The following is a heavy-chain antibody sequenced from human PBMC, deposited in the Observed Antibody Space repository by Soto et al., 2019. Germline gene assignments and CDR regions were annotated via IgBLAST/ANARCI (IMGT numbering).Heavy chain of an antibody. V-gene: IGHV1-69*13. Sequence: SVKVSCKASGVTFSSYAISWVRRAPRQGLEWMEGIIPIFGTANYAQKFQGRVTITADESTSTAYLELSSLRSEDTAVYYCARDQMAYYYGSGGRNWFDPWGQGTLVTVSS. D-gene: IGHD3-10*01. CDR2: IIPIFGTA. J-gene: IGHJ5*02. CDR3: ARDQMAYYYGSGGRNWFDP. CDR1: GVTFSSYA.